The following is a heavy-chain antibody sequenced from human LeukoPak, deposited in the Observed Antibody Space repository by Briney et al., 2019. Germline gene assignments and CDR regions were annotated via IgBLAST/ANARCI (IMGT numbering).Heavy chain of an antibody. D-gene: IGHD1-14*01. CDR1: GFSFSSYA. Sequence: GGSLRLSCAASGFSFSSYAMNWVRQAPGKGLEWVSMIYGTGVSTFYADSVKGRFTISRDNSKNTLYLQMNSLRAEDTALYYCTKRPGAHDAFDVWGQGTMVTVSS. J-gene: IGHJ3*01. CDR2: IYGTGVST. V-gene: IGHV3-23*01. CDR3: TKRPGAHDAFDV.